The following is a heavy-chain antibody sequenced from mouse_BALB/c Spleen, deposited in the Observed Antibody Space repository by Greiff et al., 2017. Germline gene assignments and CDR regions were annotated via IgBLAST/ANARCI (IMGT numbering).Heavy chain of an antibody. J-gene: IGHJ4*01. Sequence: KLVESGGGLVQPGGSRKLSCAASGFTFSSFGMHWVRQAPEKGLEWVAYISSGSSTIYYADTVKGRFTISRDNPKNTLFLQMTSLRSEDTAMYYCARGASMITTGGYAMDYWGQGTSVTVSS. CDR3: ARGASMITTGGYAMDY. CDR1: GFTFSSFG. D-gene: IGHD2-4*01. V-gene: IGHV5-17*02. CDR2: ISSGSSTI.